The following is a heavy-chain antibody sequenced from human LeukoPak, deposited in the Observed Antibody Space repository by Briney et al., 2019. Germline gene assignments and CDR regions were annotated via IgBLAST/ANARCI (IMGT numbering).Heavy chain of an antibody. Sequence: PGGSLRLSCTASGFTFTNAWMNWVRQAPGKGLEWIGQIRSKTDGGTTDYVAPVKGRFTISGDDSKNTLYLQMNSLRTEDTAVYYCTTNLSTTAIDYWGQGTLVTVSS. CDR2: IRSKTDGGTT. J-gene: IGHJ4*02. CDR3: TTNLSTTAIDY. D-gene: IGHD2/OR15-2a*01. CDR1: GFTFTNAW. V-gene: IGHV3-15*01.